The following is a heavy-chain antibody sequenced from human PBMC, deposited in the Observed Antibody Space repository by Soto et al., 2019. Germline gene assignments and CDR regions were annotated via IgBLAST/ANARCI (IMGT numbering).Heavy chain of an antibody. D-gene: IGHD2-15*01. V-gene: IGHV4-31*03. CDR3: ARGLGYCSGGSCYYFDY. Sequence: SETLSLTCTVSGGSISSGGYYWSWIRQHPGKGLGWIGYIYYSGSTYYNPSLKSRVTISVDTSKNQFSLKLSSVTAADTAVYYCARGLGYCSGGSCYYFDYWGQGTLVTVSS. J-gene: IGHJ4*02. CDR2: IYYSGST. CDR1: GGSISSGGYY.